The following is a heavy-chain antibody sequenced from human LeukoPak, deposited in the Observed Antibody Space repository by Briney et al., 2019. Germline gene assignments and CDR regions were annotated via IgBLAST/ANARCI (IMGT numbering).Heavy chain of an antibody. CDR3: ARDEAVAARWYFDL. D-gene: IGHD6-19*01. J-gene: IGHJ2*01. Sequence: SETLSLTCTVSGGSMSTYYWSWIRQPPGKGLEWIGYIYYSGSTNYNPSLKSRVTISVDTSKNQFSLKLTSVTAADTAVYYCARDEAVAARWYFDLWGRGTLVTVSS. V-gene: IGHV4-59*01. CDR1: GGSMSTYY. CDR2: IYYSGST.